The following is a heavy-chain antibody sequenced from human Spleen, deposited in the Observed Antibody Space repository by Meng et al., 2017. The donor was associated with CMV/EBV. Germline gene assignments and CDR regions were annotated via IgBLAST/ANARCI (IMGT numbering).Heavy chain of an antibody. CDR1: CAAFSDYY. V-gene: IGHV4-34*01. Sequence: QVQLQRGGAGLFKPSETLSLTCAVYCAAFSDYYWSWIRQPPGKGLEWIGEINHSGNTNYNPSLKSRVTISVDTSKNQFSLKLSSVTAADTAVYYCARNPCGGDCYSVFDIWGQGTMVTVSS. J-gene: IGHJ3*02. D-gene: IGHD2-21*02. CDR2: INHSGNT. CDR3: ARNPCGGDCYSVFDI.